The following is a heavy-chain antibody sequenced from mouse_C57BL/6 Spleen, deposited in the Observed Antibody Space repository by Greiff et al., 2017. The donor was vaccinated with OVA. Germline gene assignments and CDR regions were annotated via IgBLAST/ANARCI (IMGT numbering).Heavy chain of an antibody. J-gene: IGHJ2*01. V-gene: IGHV1-50*01. CDR2: IDPSDSYT. CDR1: GYTFTSYW. Sequence: QVQLQQPGAELVKPGASVKLSCKASGYTFTSYWMQWVNQRPGQGLEWIGEIDPSDSYTNYNQKFKGKATLTVDTSSSTAYMQLSSLTSEDSAVYYCARGRDNGYWGQGTTLTVSS. D-gene: IGHD3-3*01. CDR3: ARGRDNGY.